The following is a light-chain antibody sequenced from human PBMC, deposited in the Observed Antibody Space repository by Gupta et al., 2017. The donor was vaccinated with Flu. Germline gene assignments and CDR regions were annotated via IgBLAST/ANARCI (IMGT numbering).Light chain of an antibody. CDR2: DAS. Sequence: PATLSVSPGERATLSCRASQSIGSTLAWYKQKPGQAPSLLIYDASNTAAGVPARISGSGSGTDFTLTISSLQSEDFAVYYCQQYNKWPVTFGPGTKVDVK. J-gene: IGKJ3*01. CDR3: QQYNKWPVT. CDR1: QSIGST. V-gene: IGKV3-15*01.